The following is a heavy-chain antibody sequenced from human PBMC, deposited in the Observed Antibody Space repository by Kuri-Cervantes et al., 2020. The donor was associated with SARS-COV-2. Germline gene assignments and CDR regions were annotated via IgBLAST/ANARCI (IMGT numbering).Heavy chain of an antibody. J-gene: IGHJ4*01. Sequence: SETLSLTCTVSGGSISSSSYYWGWIRQPPGKGLEWIGSIYYSGSTYYNPSLKSRVTISVDTSKNQFSLKLSSVTAADTAVYYCARRRGGYCSSTSCPGYFDYWGHGTLVTVAS. CDR3: ARRRGGYCSSTSCPGYFDY. CDR1: GGSISSSSYY. D-gene: IGHD2-2*01. V-gene: IGHV4-39*01. CDR2: IYYSGST.